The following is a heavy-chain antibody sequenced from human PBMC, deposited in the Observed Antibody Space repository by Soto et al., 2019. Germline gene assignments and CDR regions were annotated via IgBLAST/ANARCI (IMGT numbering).Heavy chain of an antibody. CDR2: ISWDGGST. J-gene: IGHJ4*02. D-gene: IGHD6-19*01. V-gene: IGHV3-43*01. Sequence: EVQLVESGGVVVQPGGSLRLSCAASGFTFDDYTMHWVRQAPGKGLEWVSLISWDGGSTYYADSVKGRFTISRDNSKNSLYLQMSSLRTEDTALYYCAKWGVLGAGKGLGYWGQGTLVTVSS. CDR1: GFTFDDYT. CDR3: AKWGVLGAGKGLGY.